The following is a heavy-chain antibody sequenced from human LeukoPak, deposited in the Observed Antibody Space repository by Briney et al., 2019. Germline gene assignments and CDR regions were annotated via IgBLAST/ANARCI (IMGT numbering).Heavy chain of an antibody. D-gene: IGHD2-15*01. CDR2: IKSKTDGGTT. Sequence: GESLKISCAASGFTFSHAWMTWVRQAPGKGLEWVGRIKSKTDGGTTDYAAPVKGRFTISGDDSKNTLYLQMNSLKIEDTAVYYCTTEDIVVVVGAYDPWGQGTLVTVSS. CDR3: TTEDIVVVVGAYDP. V-gene: IGHV3-15*01. CDR1: GFTFSHAW. J-gene: IGHJ5*02.